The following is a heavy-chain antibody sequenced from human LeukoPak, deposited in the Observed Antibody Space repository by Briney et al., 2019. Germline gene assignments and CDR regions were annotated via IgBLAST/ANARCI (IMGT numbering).Heavy chain of an antibody. V-gene: IGHV1-2*02. Sequence: ASVKVSCKASEYTFTGYYMHWVRQAPGQGLEWMGWINPNSGGTNYAQKFQGRVTMTRDTSISTAYMELSSLRSEDTAVYYCARGYYDSSGYYHIPSDYWGQGTLVTVSS. J-gene: IGHJ4*02. D-gene: IGHD3-22*01. CDR3: ARGYYDSSGYYHIPSDY. CDR2: INPNSGGT. CDR1: EYTFTGYY.